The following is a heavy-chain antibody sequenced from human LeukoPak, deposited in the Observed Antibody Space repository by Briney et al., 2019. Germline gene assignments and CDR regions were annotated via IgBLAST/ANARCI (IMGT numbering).Heavy chain of an antibody. CDR3: ARSRGSGWNVRLYYFDY. V-gene: IGHV4-34*01. D-gene: IGHD6-19*01. CDR1: GGSFSGYY. J-gene: IGHJ4*02. Sequence: SETLSLTCAVYGGSFSGYYWSWIRQPPGKRLEWIGEINHSGSTNYNPSLKSRVTISVDTSKNQFSLKLSSVTAADTAVYYCARSRGSGWNVRLYYFDYWGQGTLVTVSS. CDR2: INHSGST.